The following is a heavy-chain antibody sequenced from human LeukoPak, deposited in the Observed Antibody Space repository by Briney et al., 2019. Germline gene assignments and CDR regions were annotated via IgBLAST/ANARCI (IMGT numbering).Heavy chain of an antibody. D-gene: IGHD6-13*01. J-gene: IGHJ5*02. CDR2: ISTDGSSI. CDR3: ARVSAAAGRIWFDP. Sequence: PGGSLRLSCAASGFTFSSYSMNWVRQTPGKGLECVAYISTDGSSIFYTDSVKGRFTISRDNAKNSLYLQMNSLRAEDTAVYYCARVSAAAGRIWFDPWSQGTLVTVSS. V-gene: IGHV3-48*04. CDR1: GFTFSSYS.